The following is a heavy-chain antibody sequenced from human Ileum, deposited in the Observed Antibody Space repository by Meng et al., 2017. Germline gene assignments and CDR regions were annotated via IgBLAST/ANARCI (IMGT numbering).Heavy chain of an antibody. Sequence: QVQLQEGGAGLLKPSETLSLTCAVYGGSFSGYYWTWIRQTPGRGLEWIGEINDSGSTNYNPSLKSRVTISLDTSKNQFSLKLSSVTAADTAVYYCARAVAYSSSWGTSNDAFDIWGQGTMVTVSS. CDR3: ARAVAYSSSWGTSNDAFDI. V-gene: IGHV4-34*01. CDR1: GGSFSGYY. D-gene: IGHD6-13*01. J-gene: IGHJ3*02. CDR2: INDSGST.